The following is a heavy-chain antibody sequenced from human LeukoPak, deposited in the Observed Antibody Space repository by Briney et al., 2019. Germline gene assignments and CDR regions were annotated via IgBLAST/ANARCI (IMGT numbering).Heavy chain of an antibody. CDR2: ISAYNGNT. J-gene: IGHJ6*04. CDR3: ARAAGDILTGYYRNYYYYGMDV. D-gene: IGHD3-9*01. Sequence: ASVKVSCKASGYTFTSYGISWVRQAPGQGLEWMGWISAYNGNTNYAQKLQGRVTMTTDTSTSTAYMELRSLRSDDTAVYYCARAAGDILTGYYRNYYYYGMDVWGKGITVTVSS. V-gene: IGHV1-18*04. CDR1: GYTFTSYG.